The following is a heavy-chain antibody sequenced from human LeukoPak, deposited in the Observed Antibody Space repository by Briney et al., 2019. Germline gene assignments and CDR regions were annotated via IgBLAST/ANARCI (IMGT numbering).Heavy chain of an antibody. J-gene: IGHJ4*02. Sequence: GGSLRLSCAASGFTFSSYAMSWVRQAPGKGLEWVSAISGSGGSTYYADSVKGRFTISRDNSKNTLYLQMNSLRAEDTAVYYCAKDHSFYYYGSGSYYFDYWGQGTLVTVSS. CDR3: AKDHSFYYYGSGSYYFDY. V-gene: IGHV3-23*01. CDR1: GFTFSSYA. CDR2: ISGSGGST. D-gene: IGHD3-10*01.